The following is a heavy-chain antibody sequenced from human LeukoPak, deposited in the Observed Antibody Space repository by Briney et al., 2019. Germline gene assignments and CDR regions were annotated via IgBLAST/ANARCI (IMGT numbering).Heavy chain of an antibody. CDR2: IYYSGST. CDR1: GXSISTYY. D-gene: IGHD5-18*01. V-gene: IGHV4-59*01. CDR3: ARDRLGLPVDY. Sequence: SSETLSLTCTVPGXSISTYYWTWIRQPPGKGLEWIGYIYYSGSTNYNPSLKSRVTMSVDTSKNQFSLKLNSVTAADAAVYYCARDRLGLPVDYWVRGTLVTVSS. J-gene: IGHJ4*02.